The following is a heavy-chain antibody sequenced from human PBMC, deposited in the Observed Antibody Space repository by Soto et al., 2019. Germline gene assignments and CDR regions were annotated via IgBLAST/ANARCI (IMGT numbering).Heavy chain of an antibody. CDR3: AKSLWFGETLYYYYGMDV. J-gene: IGHJ6*02. CDR1: GFTFSSYG. D-gene: IGHD3-10*01. CDR2: ISYDGSNK. Sequence: QVQLVESGGGVVQPGRSLRLSCAASGFTFSSYGMHWVRQAPGKGLEWVAVISYDGSNKYYADSVKGRFTISRDNSKNTLYLQMNSLRAEDTAVYYCAKSLWFGETLYYYYGMDVWGQGTTVTVSS. V-gene: IGHV3-30*18.